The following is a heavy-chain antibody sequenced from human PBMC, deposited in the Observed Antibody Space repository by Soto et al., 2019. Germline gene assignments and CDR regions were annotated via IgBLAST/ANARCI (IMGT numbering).Heavy chain of an antibody. D-gene: IGHD5-18*01. CDR1: GFTFSNAW. Sequence: SCAASGFTFSNAWMSWVRQAPGKGLEWVGRIKSKTDGGTTDYAAPVKGRFTISRDDSKNTLYLQMNSLKTEDTAVYYCTTVPGYSYGSFDIWGQGTMVTVSS. CDR2: IKSKTDGGTT. CDR3: TTVPGYSYGSFDI. J-gene: IGHJ3*02. V-gene: IGHV3-15*01.